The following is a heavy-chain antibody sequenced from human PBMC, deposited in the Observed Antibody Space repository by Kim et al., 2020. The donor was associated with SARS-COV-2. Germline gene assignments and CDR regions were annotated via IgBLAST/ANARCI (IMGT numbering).Heavy chain of an antibody. CDR2: IKSKTDGATR. Sequence: GGCLRLSCVASGLTFSNAWMSWVRQAPGKGLEWVGRIKSKTDGATRDFAAPVKGRFSISRDDSKNTLYLQMNSLKTEDSAVYYCTAGTGRSDFDYWGQGT. CDR1: GLTFSNAW. CDR3: TAGTGRSDFDY. J-gene: IGHJ4*02. V-gene: IGHV3-15*01.